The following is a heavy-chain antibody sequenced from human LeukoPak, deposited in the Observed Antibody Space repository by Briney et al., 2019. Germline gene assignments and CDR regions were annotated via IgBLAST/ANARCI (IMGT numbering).Heavy chain of an antibody. Sequence: GGSLRLSCEASGFAFSNYAMHWVRQAPGKGLERVAVISFDGNDQYYADSVRGRFTISRDNSENTLYLQMSSLRVEDTAVYFCAKVFVLMRGTPENWFDPWGQGTLVTVSS. J-gene: IGHJ5*02. CDR3: AKVFVLMRGTPENWFDP. D-gene: IGHD1-14*01. V-gene: IGHV3-30*18. CDR2: ISFDGNDQ. CDR1: GFAFSNYA.